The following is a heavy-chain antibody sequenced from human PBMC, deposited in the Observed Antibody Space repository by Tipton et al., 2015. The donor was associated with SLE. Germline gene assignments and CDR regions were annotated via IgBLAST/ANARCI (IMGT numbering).Heavy chain of an antibody. D-gene: IGHD3-16*01. CDR2: LYYSGNT. V-gene: IGHV4-39*07. CDR3: ARVQAYEGFDP. Sequence: TLSLTCTVSGGSIRSSRHFWGWIRQPPGKGLEWIGVLYYSGNTYYNPSLKSPVTLSIDTSKNQFSLKMRSVTAADTAVYYGARVQAYEGFDPWGQGTLVTVSS. J-gene: IGHJ5*02. CDR1: GGSIRSSRHF.